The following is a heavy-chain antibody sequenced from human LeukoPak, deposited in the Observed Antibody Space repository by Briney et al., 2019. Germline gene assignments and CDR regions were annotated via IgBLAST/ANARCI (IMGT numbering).Heavy chain of an antibody. V-gene: IGHV4-61*01. J-gene: IGHJ6*03. CDR3: ARVHSSSWSRYYYYYMDV. CDR1: VGSVSSGSYY. CDR2: IYYSGST. Sequence: SETLSLPCTVSVGSVSSGSYYWSWIRQPPGKGLEWNGYIYYSGSTNYNPSLKSRVTISVYTSKNQFSLKLSSVTAADTAVYYCARVHSSSWSRYYYYYMDVWGKGTTVTVSS. D-gene: IGHD6-13*01.